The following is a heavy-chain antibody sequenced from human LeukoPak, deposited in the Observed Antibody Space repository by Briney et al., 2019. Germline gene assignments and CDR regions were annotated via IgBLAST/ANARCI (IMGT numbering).Heavy chain of an antibody. CDR1: GFTFSSYS. CDR3: ARRAPSHDFDD. Sequence: PGGSLRLSCAASGFTFSSYSMNWVRQAPGKGLEWVAAISTTSGNIYYADSVKGRFTISRDNAKNSLYLQMNSLRVEDMALYYCARRAPSHDFDDWGQGTLVTVSS. V-gene: IGHV3-21*01. CDR2: ISTTSGNI. J-gene: IGHJ4*02.